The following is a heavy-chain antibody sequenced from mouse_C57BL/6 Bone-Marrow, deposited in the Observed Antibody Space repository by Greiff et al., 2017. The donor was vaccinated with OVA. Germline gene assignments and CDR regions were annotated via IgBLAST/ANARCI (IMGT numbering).Heavy chain of an antibody. V-gene: IGHV1-19*01. CDR1: GYTFTDYY. J-gene: IGHJ3*01. CDR3: ASLYTPLAY. Sequence: VQLQQSGPVLVKPGASVKMSCKASGYTFTDYYMNWVKQSHGKSLEWIGVINPYNGGTSYNQKFKGKATLTVDKSSSTAYMELNSLTSEDAAVDYCASLYTPLAYWGKGKLGTVSA. CDR2: INPYNGGT. D-gene: IGHD1-3*01.